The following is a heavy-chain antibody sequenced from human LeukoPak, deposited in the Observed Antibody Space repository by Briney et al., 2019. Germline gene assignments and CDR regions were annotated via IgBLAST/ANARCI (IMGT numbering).Heavy chain of an antibody. Sequence: SETLSLTCTVSGGSISSYYWSWIRQPPGKGLEWIGYIYTSGSTNYNPSLKSRVTISVDTSKNQFSLKLSSVTAADTAVYYCAAQGYYDSSGYYFWGQGTLVTVSS. J-gene: IGHJ4*02. CDR2: IYTSGST. CDR1: GGSISSYY. D-gene: IGHD3-22*01. CDR3: AAQGYYDSSGYYF. V-gene: IGHV4-4*08.